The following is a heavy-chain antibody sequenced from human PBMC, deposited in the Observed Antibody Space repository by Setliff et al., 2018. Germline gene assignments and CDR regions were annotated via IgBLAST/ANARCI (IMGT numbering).Heavy chain of an antibody. CDR2: LYYNGDT. CDR3: ARMSGFQYIDV. CDR1: GGSISNSSYT. D-gene: IGHD3-3*01. V-gene: IGHV4-39*07. J-gene: IGHJ6*03. Sequence: SETLSLTCTVSGGSISNSSYTWGWIRQPPGEGLEWIGGLYYNGDTYYNTSLKSRVTISLDTSKNQFSLSLTSVTAEDTAVYYCARMSGFQYIDVWDKGTTVTVSS.